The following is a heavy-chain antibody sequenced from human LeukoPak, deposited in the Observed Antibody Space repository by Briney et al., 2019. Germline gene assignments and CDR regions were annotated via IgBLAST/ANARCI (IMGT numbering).Heavy chain of an antibody. Sequence: GGSLRLSCAASGFTFSNAWMSWVRQAPGKGLEWVGRIKSKTDGGTTDYAAPVKGRFTISRDDSKNTLYLQMNSLKTEDTAVYYCTTRSWYRSPVDYWGQGTLVTVSS. CDR3: TTRSWYRSPVDY. D-gene: IGHD6-13*01. CDR2: IKSKTDGGTT. J-gene: IGHJ4*02. V-gene: IGHV3-15*01. CDR1: GFTFSNAW.